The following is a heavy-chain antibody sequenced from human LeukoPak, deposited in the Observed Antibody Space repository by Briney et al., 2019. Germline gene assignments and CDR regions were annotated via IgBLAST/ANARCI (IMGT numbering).Heavy chain of an antibody. Sequence: GRSLRLSCTASGFTFSDFFMSWIRQAPGKGLEWVSYISDSGSLIRYADSVKGRFTVSRDNGKNSLHLLMNSLRVDDTAVYFCARSFRPYSASAGYGSWGQGTLVTVSS. CDR2: ISDSGSLI. CDR1: GFTFSDFF. J-gene: IGHJ5*02. CDR3: ARSFRPYSASAGYGS. V-gene: IGHV3-11*04. D-gene: IGHD5-18*01.